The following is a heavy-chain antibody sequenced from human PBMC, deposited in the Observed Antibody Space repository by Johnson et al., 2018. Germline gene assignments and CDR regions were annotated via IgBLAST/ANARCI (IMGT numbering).Heavy chain of an antibody. CDR1: GFTFDDYA. J-gene: IGHJ3*02. CDR2: ISTSSSNI. D-gene: IGHD3-10*01. Sequence: EVQLVETGGGLVQPSRSLRLSCAASGFTFDDYAMHWVRQAPGKGLEWVSGISTSSSNIYYADSVQGRFTISRDNAKNSLYLQMNSLRAEDTAVYYCARDANYGSGRAFDIWGQGAVVTVSS. V-gene: IGHV3-9*01. CDR3: ARDANYGSGRAFDI.